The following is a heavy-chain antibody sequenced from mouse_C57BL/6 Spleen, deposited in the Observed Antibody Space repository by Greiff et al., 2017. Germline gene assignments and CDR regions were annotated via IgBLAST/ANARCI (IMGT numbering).Heavy chain of an antibody. CDR1: GYTFTDYN. CDR3: ARGGNYGGFYFDY. J-gene: IGHJ2*01. CDR2: INPNNGGT. Sequence: LQQSGPELVKPGASVKMSCKASGYTFTDYNMHWVKQSHGKSLEWIGYINPNNGGTSYNQKFKGKATLTVNKSSSTAYMERRSLTSEDSAVYYCARGGNYGGFYFDYWGQGTTLTVSS. D-gene: IGHD2-1*01. V-gene: IGHV1-22*01.